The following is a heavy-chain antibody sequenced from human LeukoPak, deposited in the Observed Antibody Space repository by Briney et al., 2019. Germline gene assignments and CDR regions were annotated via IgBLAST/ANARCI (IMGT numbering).Heavy chain of an antibody. D-gene: IGHD3-22*01. V-gene: IGHV3-23*01. CDR2: ISGSGGST. CDR1: GFTFSSYA. Sequence: GGSLRLSCAASGFTFSSYAMSWVRQAPGKGLEWVSAISGSGGSTYYADSVKGRFTISRDNSKNTLYLQMNSLRAEDTALYYCAKLGRNYYDSSGYYYAFDIWGQGTMVTVSS. CDR3: AKLGRNYYDSSGYYYAFDI. J-gene: IGHJ3*02.